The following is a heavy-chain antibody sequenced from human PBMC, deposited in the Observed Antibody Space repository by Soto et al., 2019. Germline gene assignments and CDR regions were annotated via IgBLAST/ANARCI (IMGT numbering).Heavy chain of an antibody. V-gene: IGHV3-23*01. CDR3: AEVLSCCYGWFDR. Sequence: PGGSLRLSCTASGFKFSDYAITWVRQAPGEGLEWVSVISGSGGVTYFADSVKGRFTVSRDNSKNTVCLQLNNVRAEDSAMYFWAEVLSCCYGWFDRWGLGTLVTVSS. CDR2: ISGSGGVT. CDR1: GFKFSDYA. J-gene: IGHJ5*02. D-gene: IGHD2-15*01.